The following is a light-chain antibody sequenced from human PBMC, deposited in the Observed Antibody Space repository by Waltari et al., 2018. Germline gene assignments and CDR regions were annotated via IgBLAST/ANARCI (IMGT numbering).Light chain of an antibody. CDR2: EVI. V-gene: IGLV2-23*02. CDR1: NSDVGNYYL. CDR3: CSYAGSGTYV. Sequence: QSALTQPASVSGTPGQSITIPCTGTNSDVGNYYLVSWYQHHPGEAPKLMICEVIKRPSGVSNRFSGSKSGNTASLTISGLQAEDEADYYCCSYAGSGTYVFGTGTKVTVL. J-gene: IGLJ1*01.